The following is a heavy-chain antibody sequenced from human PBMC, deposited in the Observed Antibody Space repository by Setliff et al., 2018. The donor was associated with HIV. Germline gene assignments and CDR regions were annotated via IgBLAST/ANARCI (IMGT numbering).Heavy chain of an antibody. D-gene: IGHD3-22*01. CDR3: AMGSSGYPFDY. CDR1: GDSISSGPYY. J-gene: IGHJ4*02. CDR2: MSYTGTT. Sequence: SETLSLTCSVSGDSISSGPYYWAWIRQPPGKGLEWIGSMSYTGTTYDNPSLKSRVTISVDTSKNQFSLKLTSVTAADAAVYFCAMGSSGYPFDYWGQGSLVTVSS. V-gene: IGHV4-39*01.